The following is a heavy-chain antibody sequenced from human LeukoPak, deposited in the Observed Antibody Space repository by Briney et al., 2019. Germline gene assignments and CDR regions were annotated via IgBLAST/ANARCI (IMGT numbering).Heavy chain of an antibody. Sequence: ASVKVSCKASGYTFTSYAMHWVRQAPGQRLEWMGWINAGNGNTKYSQKFQGRVTFTRDTSTSTAYMELSSLRSEDTAVYYCARGPSIAAAGTRRPWFDPWGQGTLVTVSS. CDR3: ARGPSIAAAGTRRPWFDP. D-gene: IGHD6-13*01. J-gene: IGHJ5*02. CDR1: GYTFTSYA. CDR2: INAGNGNT. V-gene: IGHV1-3*01.